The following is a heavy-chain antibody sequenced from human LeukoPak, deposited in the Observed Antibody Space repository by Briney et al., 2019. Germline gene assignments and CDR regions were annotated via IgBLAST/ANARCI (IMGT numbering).Heavy chain of an antibody. D-gene: IGHD5-24*01. Sequence: GEALKISCKASGYSFTSYWIAWVRQMPGKGLEWIGIINPSDCDTRYSLSMQGQVTISADMSISTLYLQLISLRASDTAMYYCARGEGGYNYAFWGQATLVSVS. CDR1: GYSFTSYW. CDR2: INPSDCDT. J-gene: IGHJ4*02. V-gene: IGHV5-51*01. CDR3: ARGEGGYNYAF.